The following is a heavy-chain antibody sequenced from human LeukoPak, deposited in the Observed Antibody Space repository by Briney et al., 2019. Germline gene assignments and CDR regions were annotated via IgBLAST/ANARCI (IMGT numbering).Heavy chain of an antibody. J-gene: IGHJ3*02. CDR2: IYYSGST. CDR3: ARGPYSYDSSGAFDI. Sequence: SETLSLTCTVSGYSISSGYYWGWIRQPPGKGLEWIGSIYYSGSTYYNPSLKSRVTISVDTSKNQFSLKLSSVTAADTAVYYCARGPYSYDSSGAFDIWGQGTMVTVSS. V-gene: IGHV4-38-2*02. D-gene: IGHD3-22*01. CDR1: GYSISSGYY.